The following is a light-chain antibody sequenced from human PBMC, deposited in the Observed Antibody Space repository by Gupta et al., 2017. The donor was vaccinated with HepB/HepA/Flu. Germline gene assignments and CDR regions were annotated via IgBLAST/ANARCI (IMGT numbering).Light chain of an antibody. Sequence: QSVLTQPPSVSGAPGQRVTISSSWSSSNIGAGYDVHWYQQLPGTAPKPLIYGNSNRPSGVPDRFSGSKSGTSASLAITGLQAEDEADYYCQSYDSSLSGVIFGGGTKVTVL. J-gene: IGLJ2*01. CDR2: GNS. CDR3: QSYDSSLSGVI. CDR1: SSNIGAGYD. V-gene: IGLV1-40*01.